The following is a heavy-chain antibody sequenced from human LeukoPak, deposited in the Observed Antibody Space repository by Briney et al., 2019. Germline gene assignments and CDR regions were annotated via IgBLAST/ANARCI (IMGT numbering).Heavy chain of an antibody. CDR2: MNPNSGNT. CDR3: AIYGDYPEAFDI. D-gene: IGHD4-17*01. Sequence: ASVKVSCKASGYTFTSYDINWVRQATGQGLEWMGWMNPNSGNTGYALKFQGRVTMTRNTSISTAYMELSSLRSEDTAVYYCAIYGDYPEAFDIWGQGTMVTVSS. V-gene: IGHV1-8*01. J-gene: IGHJ3*02. CDR1: GYTFTSYD.